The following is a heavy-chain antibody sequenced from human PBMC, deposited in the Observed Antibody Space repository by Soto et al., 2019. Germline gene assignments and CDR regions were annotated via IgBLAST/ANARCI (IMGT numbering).Heavy chain of an antibody. CDR2: ILTGGGT. D-gene: IGHD3-16*01. J-gene: IGHJ4*02. CDR1: GFTVSSSY. V-gene: IGHV3-53*01. Sequence: GGSLRLSCATSGFTVSSSYMSWVRQAPGMGLEWVSVILTGGGTHYADSVKGRFTVSRDNSQNTVYLQMNNLRGEDTATYYCARGYWRLGESHYFDSWGQGTLVTVSS. CDR3: ARGYWRLGESHYFDS.